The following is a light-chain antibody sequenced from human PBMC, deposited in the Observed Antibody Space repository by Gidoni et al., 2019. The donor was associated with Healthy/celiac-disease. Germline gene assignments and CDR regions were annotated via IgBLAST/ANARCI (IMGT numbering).Light chain of an antibody. Sequence: QSVLTQPPPASGTPGQRVTISCSGSSSNIGSNYVYWYQQLPGTAPKLPIYRNNQRPSGVPDRFSGSKSGTSASLAISGLRSEDEADYYCAAWDDSLSGRVFGGGTKLTVL. CDR3: AAWDDSLSGRV. CDR1: SSNIGSNY. CDR2: RNN. V-gene: IGLV1-47*01. J-gene: IGLJ3*02.